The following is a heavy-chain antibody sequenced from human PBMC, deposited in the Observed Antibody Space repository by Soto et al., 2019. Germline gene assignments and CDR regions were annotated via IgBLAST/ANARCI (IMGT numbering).Heavy chain of an antibody. CDR2: GNHGGTT. Sequence: QVQLQQWGAGLLKPSETLSLTCAVYGGSFSGYYWTWIRQSPEKGLEWIGEGNHGGTTYYNPSLKTRVTISVHTPKNQFSLKMSSVTAADTAVYYCARGIGYCSSINCYSSRRLRFDSWGQGTLVTVSS. CDR1: GGSFSGYY. V-gene: IGHV4-34*01. D-gene: IGHD2-2*01. CDR3: ARGIGYCSSINCYSSRRLRFDS. J-gene: IGHJ4*02.